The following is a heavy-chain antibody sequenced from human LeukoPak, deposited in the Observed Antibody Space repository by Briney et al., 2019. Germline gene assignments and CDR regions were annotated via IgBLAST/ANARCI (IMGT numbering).Heavy chain of an antibody. CDR1: GFTFSTYA. CDR2: ISGSGDST. D-gene: IGHD3-10*01. CDR3: AKDRKVRGVPVLNY. Sequence: GASLRLSCAASGFTFSTYAMSWVRQAPGKGLEWVSGISGSGDSTYYADSVKGRFTISRDDSKNTMYLQMTSLRAEDTAVYDCAKDRKVRGVPVLNYWGQGTLVTVSS. V-gene: IGHV3-23*01. J-gene: IGHJ4*02.